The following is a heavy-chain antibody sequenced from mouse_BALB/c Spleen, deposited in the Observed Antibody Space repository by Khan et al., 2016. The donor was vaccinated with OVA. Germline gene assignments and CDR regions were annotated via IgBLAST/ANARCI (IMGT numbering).Heavy chain of an antibody. CDR3: DRQPYYRYNLMDY. V-gene: IGHV2-6-1*01. D-gene: IGHD2-12*01. J-gene: IGHJ4*01. CDR2: IWSDGST. Sequence: VQLQQSGPGLVAPSQSLSITCTISGFSLTNYGVHWVRQPPGKGLEWLVVIWSDGSTTYNSALKSRLTINKDNSKNQVFLEMNSLQTDDTGMYVGDRQPYYRYNLMDYWGQGTSVTVSS. CDR1: GFSLTNYG.